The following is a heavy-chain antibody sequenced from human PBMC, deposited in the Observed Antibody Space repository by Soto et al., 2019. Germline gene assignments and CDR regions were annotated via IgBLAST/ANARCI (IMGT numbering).Heavy chain of an antibody. J-gene: IGHJ4*02. CDR1: GGTFSSYA. Sequence: QVQLVQSGAEVKKPGSSVKVSCKASGGTFSSYAISWVRQAPGQGLEWMGGIIPIFGTANYAQKFQGRVTITADESTSTAYMGLSSLRSEDTAVYYCASKGSYVDTAMAWRYWGQGTLVTVSS. CDR3: ASKGSYVDTAMAWRY. CDR2: IIPIFGTA. D-gene: IGHD5-18*01. V-gene: IGHV1-69*12.